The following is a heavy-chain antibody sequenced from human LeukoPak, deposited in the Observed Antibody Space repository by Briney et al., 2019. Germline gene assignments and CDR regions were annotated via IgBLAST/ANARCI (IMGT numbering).Heavy chain of an antibody. J-gene: IGHJ5*02. Sequence: SVKVSCKASGYTFTGYYMHWVRQAPRQGLEWMGGIIPIFGTENYAQKFQGRVTITADESTSTAYMELSSLRSEDTAVYYCARDQVVRGVIRNWFDPWGQGTLVTVSS. CDR1: GYTFTGYY. D-gene: IGHD3-10*01. V-gene: IGHV1-69*13. CDR2: IIPIFGTE. CDR3: ARDQVVRGVIRNWFDP.